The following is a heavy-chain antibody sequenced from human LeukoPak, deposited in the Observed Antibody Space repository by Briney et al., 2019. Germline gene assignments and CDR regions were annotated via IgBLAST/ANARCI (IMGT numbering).Heavy chain of an antibody. J-gene: IGHJ4*02. D-gene: IGHD3-10*01. CDR3: IGGYGSGSYSEY. V-gene: IGHV3-15*01. CDR2: IKSKTHGGTT. Sequence: GGSLRLSCAASGFTFSDAWMSWVRQAPGKGLEWVGRIKSKTHGGTTDYAAPVKGRFTISRDDSKNTLYLQMYSLKAEDTAVYYCIGGYGSGSYSEYWGQGTLVIVSS. CDR1: GFTFSDAW.